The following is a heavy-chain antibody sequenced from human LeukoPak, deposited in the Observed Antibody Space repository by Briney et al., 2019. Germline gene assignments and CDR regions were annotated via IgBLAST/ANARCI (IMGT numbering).Heavy chain of an antibody. Sequence: ASVKVSCKASGYTFTGYYMHWVRQAPEQGLEWMGWINPNSGGTNYAQKFQGRVTMTRDTSISTAYMELSGLRSDDTAIHYCAREAVAGTTNFDYWGQGTLVTVSS. V-gene: IGHV1-2*02. CDR1: GYTFTGYY. CDR3: AREAVAGTTNFDY. D-gene: IGHD6-19*01. CDR2: INPNSGGT. J-gene: IGHJ4*02.